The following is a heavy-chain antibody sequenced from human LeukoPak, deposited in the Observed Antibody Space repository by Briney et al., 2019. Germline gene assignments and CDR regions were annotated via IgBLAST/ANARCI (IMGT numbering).Heavy chain of an antibody. CDR2: INPNSGGT. J-gene: IGHJ4*02. CDR3: ARGEDYYDSSGYYYDQYYFDY. Sequence: GASVKVSCKASGYTFTGYYMHWVRQAPGQGLERMGWINPNSGGTNYAQKFQGRVTMTRDTSISTAYMELSRLRSDDTAVYYCARGEDYYDSSGYYYDQYYFDYWGQGTLVTVSS. CDR1: GYTFTGYY. D-gene: IGHD3-22*01. V-gene: IGHV1-2*02.